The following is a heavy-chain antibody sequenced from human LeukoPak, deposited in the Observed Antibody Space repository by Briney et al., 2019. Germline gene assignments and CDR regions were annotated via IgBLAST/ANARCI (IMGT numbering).Heavy chain of an antibody. J-gene: IGHJ6*03. Sequence: SETLSLTCAVYGGSFSGYYWSWIRQPPGKGLEWIGEINRSGSTNYNPSLKSRVTISVDTSKNQFSLKLSSVTAADTAVYYCARSSYYYGSGSYSYYYYYYMDVWGKGTTVTVSS. CDR1: GGSFSGYY. D-gene: IGHD3-10*01. CDR3: ARSSYYYGSGSYSYYYYYYMDV. V-gene: IGHV4-34*01. CDR2: INRSGST.